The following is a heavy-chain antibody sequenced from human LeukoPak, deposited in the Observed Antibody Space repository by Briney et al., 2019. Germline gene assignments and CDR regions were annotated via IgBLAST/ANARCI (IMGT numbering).Heavy chain of an antibody. CDR3: ARLLRNWDAFDI. J-gene: IGHJ3*02. V-gene: IGHV4-59*01. D-gene: IGHD3-9*01. CDR2: IYYSGST. CDR1: GGSISSYY. Sequence: PSETLSITCTVSGGSISSYYWSWIRQSPGKGLEWIGYIYYSGSTSCNPSLKSRVTISEDTSKNQFSLKLSSVTAADTAVYHCARLLRNWDAFDIWGQGTMVTVSS.